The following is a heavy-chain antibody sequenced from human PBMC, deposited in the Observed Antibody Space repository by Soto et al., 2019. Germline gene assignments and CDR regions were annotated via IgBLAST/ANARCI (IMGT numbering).Heavy chain of an antibody. CDR1: GGSVSSGSYY. CDR3: ARIGHPQDSYGKSTFDY. CDR2: IYYSGST. D-gene: IGHD5-18*01. J-gene: IGHJ4*02. Sequence: QVQLQESGPGLVKPSETLSLTCTVSGGSVSSGSYYWSWIRQPPGKGLEWTGYIYYSGSTNYNPSLKSRVTISVDTSKNLFSLKLSSVTAADTAVYYCARIGHPQDSYGKSTFDYWGQGTLVTVSS. V-gene: IGHV4-61*01.